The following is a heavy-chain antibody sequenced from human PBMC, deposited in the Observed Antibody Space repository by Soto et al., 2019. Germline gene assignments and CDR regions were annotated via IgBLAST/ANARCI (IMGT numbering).Heavy chain of an antibody. CDR3: ARLDHILTGYSTLDY. D-gene: IGHD3-9*01. CDR1: GYTFITYG. Sequence: ASVKVSCKASGYTFITYGISWVRQAPGQGLEWMGWISSYNGNTNYAQKLQGRVTMTTDTSTTTAYMELRSLRSDDTAVYYCARLDHILTGYSTLDYWGQGTLVTVSS. CDR2: ISSYNGNT. V-gene: IGHV1-18*01. J-gene: IGHJ4*02.